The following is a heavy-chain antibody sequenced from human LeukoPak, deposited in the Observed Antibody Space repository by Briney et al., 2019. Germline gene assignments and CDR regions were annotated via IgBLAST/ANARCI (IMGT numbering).Heavy chain of an antibody. CDR1: GFTFSSHA. Sequence: PGGSLRLSCAASGFTFSSHAMSWVRQAPGKGLEWVSAISGSGGSTYYADSVKGRLTISRDNSKNTLYLQMNSRRAEDTAVYYCAKGVRYYGSGSYVSDYWGQGTLVTVSS. V-gene: IGHV3-23*01. D-gene: IGHD3-10*01. J-gene: IGHJ4*02. CDR2: ISGSGGST. CDR3: AKGVRYYGSGSYVSDY.